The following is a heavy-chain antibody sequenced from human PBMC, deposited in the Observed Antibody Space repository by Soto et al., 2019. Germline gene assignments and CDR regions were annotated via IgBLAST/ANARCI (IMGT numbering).Heavy chain of an antibody. V-gene: IGHV1-18*04. Sequence: VKVSCKASGYTFTSYGISWVRQAPGQGLEWMGWISSFNENTNYAQNVQGRVTLTTDKSSSTTYLELRGLRSDDTAVYYCARGPRYCSTTTCFSGITWFDSWGQGTLVTVSS. CDR3: ARGPRYCSTTTCFSGITWFDS. CDR1: GYTFTSYG. J-gene: IGHJ5*01. CDR2: ISSFNENT. D-gene: IGHD2-2*01.